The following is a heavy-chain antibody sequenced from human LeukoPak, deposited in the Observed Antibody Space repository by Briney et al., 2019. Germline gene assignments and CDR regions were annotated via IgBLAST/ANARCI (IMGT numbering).Heavy chain of an antibody. CDR1: GFSFSIYA. J-gene: IGHJ5*01. D-gene: IGHD3-3*01. CDR2: ISGNGGST. CDR3: VKGGQRYDFWRFDF. Sequence: GGSLRLSCEASGFSFSIYAMSWVRQAPGKGLEWVSSISGNGGSTYYGNSVKGQFPIARDNSKNTMYMEMNSPREENTALYYCVKGGQRYDFWRFDFWGRGTLVTVSS. V-gene: IGHV3-23*01.